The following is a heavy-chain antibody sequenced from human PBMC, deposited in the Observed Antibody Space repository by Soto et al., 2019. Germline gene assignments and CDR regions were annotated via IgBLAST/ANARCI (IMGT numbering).Heavy chain of an antibody. CDR2: IYYSGST. V-gene: IGHV4-39*01. CDR1: GGSISSSSYY. Sequence: SETLSLTCTVSGGSISSSSYYWGWIRQPPGKGLEWIGSIYYSGSTYYNPSLKSRVTISVDTSKNQFSLKLSSVTAADTAVYYCARRLRYFDWLPSYYYYGMDVWGQGTTVTVS. J-gene: IGHJ6*02. D-gene: IGHD3-9*01. CDR3: ARRLRYFDWLPSYYYYGMDV.